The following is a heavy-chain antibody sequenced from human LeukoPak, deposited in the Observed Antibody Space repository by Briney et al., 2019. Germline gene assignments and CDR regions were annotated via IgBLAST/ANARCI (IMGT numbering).Heavy chain of an antibody. J-gene: IGHJ3*02. V-gene: IGHV3-7*01. CDR2: IKQDGSEK. D-gene: IGHD3-22*01. CDR3: ARDRAYDSRFDAFDT. CDR1: GFTFSSYW. Sequence: GGSLRLSCAASGFTFSSYWMSWVRQAPGKGLEWVANIKQDGSEKYYVDSVKGRFTISRDNAKNSLYLQMNSLRAEDTAVYYCARDRAYDSRFDAFDTWGQGTMVTVSS.